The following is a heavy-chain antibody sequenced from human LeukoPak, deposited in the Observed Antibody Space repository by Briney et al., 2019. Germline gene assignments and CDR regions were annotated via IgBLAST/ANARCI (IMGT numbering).Heavy chain of an antibody. Sequence: GGSPTLSCAASGFTFSSYWMHWVRQAPGEGLVWVSRINENGRTTSYADSVKGRFTISRDNAKNTVYLQMTSLRAEDTAIYYCARDLTMLGTPGDDFDYWGQGSLVTVSS. D-gene: IGHD3-3*01. J-gene: IGHJ4*02. CDR2: INENGRTT. CDR3: ARDLTMLGTPGDDFDY. CDR1: GFTFSSYW. V-gene: IGHV3-74*01.